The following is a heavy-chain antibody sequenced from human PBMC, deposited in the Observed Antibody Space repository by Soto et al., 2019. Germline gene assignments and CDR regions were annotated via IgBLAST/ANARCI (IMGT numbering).Heavy chain of an antibody. V-gene: IGHV4-61*01. CDR3: ARNGMGRWLQLGLFDP. D-gene: IGHD5-12*01. Sequence: QVQLQESGPGLVKPSETLSLTCTVSGGSVSSGSYYWSWIRQPPGKGLEWIGYIYYSGRTNYNPSLKSRVTISVDTSKNQFSLKLSSGTAADTAVYYCARNGMGRWLQLGLFDPWGQVTLVTVSS. J-gene: IGHJ5*02. CDR2: IYYSGRT. CDR1: GGSVSSGSYY.